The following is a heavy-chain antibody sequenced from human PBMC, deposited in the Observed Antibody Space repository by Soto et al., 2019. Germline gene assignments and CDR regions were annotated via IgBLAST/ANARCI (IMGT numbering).Heavy chain of an antibody. CDR1: GGTFSSYT. V-gene: IGHV1-69*02. CDR3: ARAEYSSSSLVWFDP. Sequence: ASVKVSCKASGGTFSSYTISWVRQAPGQGLEWMGRIIPILGIANYAQKFQGRVTITADKSTSTAYMELSSLRSEDTAVYYCARAEYSSSSLVWFDPWGQGTLVTVSS. J-gene: IGHJ5*02. CDR2: IIPILGIA. D-gene: IGHD6-6*01.